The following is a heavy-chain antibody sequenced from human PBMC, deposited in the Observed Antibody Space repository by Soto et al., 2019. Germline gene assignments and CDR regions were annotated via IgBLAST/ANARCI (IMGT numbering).Heavy chain of an antibody. CDR2: ISANNGNT. Sequence: VQLVQSGAEVKKPGASLKVSCKASGYTFTSYGISWLRQAPGQGLEWMGWISANNGNTNYAQNLQRRVTMTPDTPTSTAYMELTSLRSDDTSVYCCARDRGSYALDFWGQGTLVTVSS. V-gene: IGHV1-18*01. J-gene: IGHJ4*02. D-gene: IGHD1-26*01. CDR1: GYTFTSYG. CDR3: ARDRGSYALDF.